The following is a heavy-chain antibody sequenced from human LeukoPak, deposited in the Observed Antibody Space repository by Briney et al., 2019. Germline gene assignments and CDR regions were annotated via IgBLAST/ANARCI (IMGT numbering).Heavy chain of an antibody. CDR1: GFTISSSH. V-gene: IGHV3-53*01. J-gene: IGHJ4*02. CDR2: IYVGGGT. CDR3: ARAGAWELHFDY. Sequence: PGGSLRLSCAASGFTISSSHMSWVRQAPGKGLEWVSLIYVGGGTNYADSVKGRFTIPRDNSKNTLYLQMNSLGAEDTAVYYCARAGAWELHFDYWGQGALVAVSS. D-gene: IGHD1-26*01.